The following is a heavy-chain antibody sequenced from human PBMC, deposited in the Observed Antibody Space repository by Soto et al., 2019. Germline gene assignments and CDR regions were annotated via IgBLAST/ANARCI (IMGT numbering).Heavy chain of an antibody. V-gene: IGHV1-2*04. Sequence: QVQLVQSGAEVKKPGASVKVSCKASGYTFTGHYMHWVRQAPGQGLEWMGWINPKSGGTKYAQKFQGWVTMTRDTSISTGYMELRRLRSDDTALYYCARPVGVGATYSDAVDIWGQGTMVTVSS. CDR2: INPKSGGT. CDR3: ARPVGVGATYSDAVDI. J-gene: IGHJ3*02. D-gene: IGHD1-26*01. CDR1: GYTFTGHY.